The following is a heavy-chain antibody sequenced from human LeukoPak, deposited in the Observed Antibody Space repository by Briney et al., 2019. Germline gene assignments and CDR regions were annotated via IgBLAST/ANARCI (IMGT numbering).Heavy chain of an antibody. CDR1: GFTFSSYW. Sequence: GGSLRLSCAASGFTFSSYWMSWVRQAPGKGLEWVANIKQDGSEKYYVDSVKGRFTISRDNAKNSLYLQMNSLRAEDTAVYYCARDYYDSSGYYLFDYWGQGPLVTVSS. V-gene: IGHV3-7*01. CDR3: ARDYYDSSGYYLFDY. D-gene: IGHD3-22*01. CDR2: IKQDGSEK. J-gene: IGHJ4*02.